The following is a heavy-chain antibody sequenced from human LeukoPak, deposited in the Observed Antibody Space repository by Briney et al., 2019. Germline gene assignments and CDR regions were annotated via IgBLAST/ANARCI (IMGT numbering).Heavy chain of an antibody. V-gene: IGHV3-30*02. CDR3: AGGYYFDY. CDR2: IRYDGSNK. CDR1: GFTFDDYG. D-gene: IGHD6-13*01. Sequence: GGSLRLSCAASGFTFDDYGMSWVRQAPGKGLEWVAFIRYDGSNKYYADSVKGRFTISRDNSKNTLYLQMNSLRAEDTAVYYCAGGYYFDYWGQGTLVTVSS. J-gene: IGHJ4*02.